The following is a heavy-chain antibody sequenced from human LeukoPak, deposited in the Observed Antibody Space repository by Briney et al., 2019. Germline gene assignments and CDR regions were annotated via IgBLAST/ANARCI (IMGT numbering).Heavy chain of an antibody. CDR2: INTNRDGT. V-gene: IGHV1-2*02. D-gene: IGHD2-15*01. CDR3: ARDGCGGSCFHYYYYYMDV. CDR1: GYTFTNYA. Sequence: ASVKVSCKASGYTFTNYAMNWVRQAPGQGLECMGWINTNRDGTNYAQKFQGRVTMTRDTSTSTAYMELSRLRSDDTAVYYCARDGCGGSCFHYYYYYMDVWGKGTTVTISS. J-gene: IGHJ6*03.